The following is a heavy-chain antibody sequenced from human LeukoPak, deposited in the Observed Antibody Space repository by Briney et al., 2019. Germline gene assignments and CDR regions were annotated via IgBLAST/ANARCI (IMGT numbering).Heavy chain of an antibody. D-gene: IGHD1-26*01. CDR1: GFTFDDYG. J-gene: IGHJ4*02. Sequence: GGSLRLSCAASGFTFDDYGMSWVRQAPGKGLEWVSGINWNGGSTGYADSVKGRFTISRDNAKNSLYPQMNSLRAEDTALYHCARGMGATDLTLYFDYWGQGTLVTVSS. CDR3: ARGMGATDLTLYFDY. V-gene: IGHV3-20*01. CDR2: INWNGGST.